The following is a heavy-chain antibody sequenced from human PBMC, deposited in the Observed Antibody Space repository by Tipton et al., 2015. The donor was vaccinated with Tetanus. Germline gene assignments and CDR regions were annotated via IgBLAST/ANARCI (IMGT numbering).Heavy chain of an antibody. CDR1: GFTFSSYA. V-gene: IGHV3-23*01. D-gene: IGHD3-9*01. J-gene: IGHJ4*02. Sequence: SLRLSCAASGFTFSSYAMSWVRQAPGKGLEWVSAISGSGGSTYYADSVKGRFTISRDNSKNTLYLQMNGLRAEDTAVYYCACAYDILGCYFDYWGQGTLVTVSS. CDR3: ACAYDILGCYFDY. CDR2: ISGSGGST.